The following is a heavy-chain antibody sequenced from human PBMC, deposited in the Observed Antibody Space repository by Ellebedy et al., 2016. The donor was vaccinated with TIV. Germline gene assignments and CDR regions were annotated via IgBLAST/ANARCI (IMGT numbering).Heavy chain of an antibody. CDR1: GFSFRYYA. D-gene: IGHD3-22*01. Sequence: GGSLRLSXAASGFSFRYYAIHWVRQAPGKGLEWVAVLSYDGNTQYFADSVRGRLTLSRDNSQNTLYLQMNSLRPEDTAIYYCATLGYYYDYSAYYSDAFDIWGQGTRVTVSS. J-gene: IGHJ3*02. CDR2: LSYDGNTQ. CDR3: ATLGYYYDYSAYYSDAFDI. V-gene: IGHV3-30-3*01.